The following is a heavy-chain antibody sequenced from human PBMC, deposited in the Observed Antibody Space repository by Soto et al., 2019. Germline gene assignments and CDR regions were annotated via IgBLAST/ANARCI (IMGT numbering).Heavy chain of an antibody. CDR3: ARHKYDSSADYHCYDGMDV. J-gene: IGHJ6*02. V-gene: IGHV4-34*01. CDR1: GGSGGSFSGYY. D-gene: IGHD3-22*01. CDR2: INHSGST. Sequence: QVQLQQWGAGLLKPSETLSLTCAVYGGSGGSFSGYYWSWIRQPPGKGLEWIGEINHSGSTNYNPSLMSRVTISVDTSMNQFSLKPSSVTAADTAVHYWARHKYDSSADYHCYDGMDVWGRGTKVTVSS.